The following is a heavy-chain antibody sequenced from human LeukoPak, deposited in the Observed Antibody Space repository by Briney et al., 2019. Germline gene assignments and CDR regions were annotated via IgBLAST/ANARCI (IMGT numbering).Heavy chain of an antibody. V-gene: IGHV3-23*01. D-gene: IGHD3-22*01. Sequence: GGSLRLSCAASGFTFSSYAMSWVRQAPGKGLEWVSAISGIGGSTYCADSVKGRFTISRDNSKNTLYLQMNSLRAEDTAVYYCAKDVGRLTYYYDSSGYYHDYWGQGTLVTVSS. CDR1: GFTFSSYA. J-gene: IGHJ4*02. CDR3: AKDVGRLTYYYDSSGYYHDY. CDR2: ISGIGGST.